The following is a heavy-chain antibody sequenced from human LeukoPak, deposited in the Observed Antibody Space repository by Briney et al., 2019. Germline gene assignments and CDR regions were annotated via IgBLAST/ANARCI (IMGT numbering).Heavy chain of an antibody. CDR3: LKDGNPGIVGPTKDYFDY. CDR1: GFTVSSNY. J-gene: IGHJ4*02. CDR2: IYSGGST. V-gene: IGHV3-53*01. Sequence: AGGSLRLSCAASGFTVSSNYMSWVRQAPGKGLEWVSVIYSGGSTYYADSVKGRFTISRDNSRNTLNLQMNSLRAEDTAVYYCLKDGNPGIVGPTKDYFDYWGQGTLVTVSS. D-gene: IGHD1-26*01.